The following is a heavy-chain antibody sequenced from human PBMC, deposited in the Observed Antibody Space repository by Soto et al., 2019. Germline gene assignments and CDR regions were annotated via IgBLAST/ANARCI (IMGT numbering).Heavy chain of an antibody. CDR1: GYTFTIYY. CDR2: INPSGGST. CDR3: ARSRDRFDY. V-gene: IGHV1-46*01. J-gene: IGHJ4*02. Sequence: GASVKVCSKASGYTFTIYYMHWVRQAPGQGLEWMGIINPSGGSTSYAQMFQGRVTMTRDTSTSTVYMELSSLRSEDTAIYYCARSRDRFDYWGQGTLVTVSS.